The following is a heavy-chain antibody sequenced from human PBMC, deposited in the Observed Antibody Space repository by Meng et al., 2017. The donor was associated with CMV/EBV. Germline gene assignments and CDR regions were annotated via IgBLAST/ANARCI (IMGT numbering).Heavy chain of an antibody. CDR2: IYYSGST. CDR1: GGSVSSGSYY. Sequence: GSLRLSCTVSGGSVSSGSYYWSWIRQPPGKGLEWIGYIYYSGSTNYNPSLKSRVTISVDTSKNQFSLKLSSVTAADTAVYYCARAVAYYDFWSGSPWGMDVWGQGTTVTVSS. CDR3: ARAVAYYDFWSGSPWGMDV. J-gene: IGHJ6*02. V-gene: IGHV4-61*01. D-gene: IGHD3-3*01.